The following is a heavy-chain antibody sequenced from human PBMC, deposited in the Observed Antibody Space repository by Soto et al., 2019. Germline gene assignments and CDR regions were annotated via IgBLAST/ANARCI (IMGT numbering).Heavy chain of an antibody. D-gene: IGHD3-22*01. V-gene: IGHV1-18*01. J-gene: IGHJ4*02. Sequence: QVQLVQSGAEVKKPGASVKVSCKASGYTFTSYGISWGRQAPGQGLEWMGWISAYNGNTNYAQNLQGTVTMTTGTSTSTAYMELRSLRSDYTSVYYCARNYYYDSSGYHDSFYYWGQGTLVTVSS. CDR2: ISAYNGNT. CDR3: ARNYYYDSSGYHDSFYY. CDR1: GYTFTSYG.